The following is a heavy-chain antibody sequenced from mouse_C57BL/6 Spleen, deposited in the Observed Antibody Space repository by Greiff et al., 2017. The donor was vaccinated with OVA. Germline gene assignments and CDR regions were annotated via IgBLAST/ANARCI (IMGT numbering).Heavy chain of an antibody. Sequence: EVQLVESGGGLVKPGGSLKLSCAASGFTFSSYAMSWVRQTPEKRLEWVATISDGGSYTYYPDNVKGRFTISRDNAKNNLYLQMSHLKSEDTAMYYCASDREYWYFDVWGTGTTVTVSS. J-gene: IGHJ1*03. CDR3: ASDREYWYFDV. V-gene: IGHV5-4*01. CDR2: ISDGGSYT. CDR1: GFTFSSYA.